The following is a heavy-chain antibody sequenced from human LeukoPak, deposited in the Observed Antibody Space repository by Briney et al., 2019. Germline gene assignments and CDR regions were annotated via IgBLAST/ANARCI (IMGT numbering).Heavy chain of an antibody. CDR3: ARGRITAAGYYYYYGMDV. CDR2: IYYSGTT. Sequence: PSETLSLTCTVSGGSISSSSYYWGWIRQPPGKGLEWIGSIYYSGTTYYNPSLKSRVTISVDTSKNQFSLKLSSVTAADTAVYYCARGRITAAGYYYYYGMDVWGQGTTVTVSS. CDR1: GGSISSSSYY. J-gene: IGHJ6*02. D-gene: IGHD6-13*01. V-gene: IGHV4-39*07.